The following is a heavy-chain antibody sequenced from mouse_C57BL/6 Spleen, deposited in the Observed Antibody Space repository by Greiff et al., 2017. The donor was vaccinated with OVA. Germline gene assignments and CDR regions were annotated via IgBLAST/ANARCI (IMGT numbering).Heavy chain of an antibody. Sequence: QVQLQQSGPELVKPGASVKISCKASGYAFSSSWMNWVKQRPGKGLEWIGRIYPGDGDTNYNGKFKGKATLTADKSSSTAYMQLSSLTSEDSAVYFCAREGWLPSDYWGQGTTLTVSS. CDR1: GYAFSSSW. V-gene: IGHV1-82*01. CDR2: IYPGDGDT. D-gene: IGHD2-2*01. J-gene: IGHJ2*01. CDR3: AREGWLPSDY.